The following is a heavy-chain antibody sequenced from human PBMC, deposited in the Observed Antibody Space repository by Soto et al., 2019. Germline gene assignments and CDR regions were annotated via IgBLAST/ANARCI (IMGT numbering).Heavy chain of an antibody. V-gene: IGHV3-23*01. Sequence: EVQLLESGGGLVQPGGSLRLSCAASGFTFSNYAMNWVRQAPGKGLEWVSTINSTTGATYYADSVKGRFTISRDNSKNTLEPEKNTLRAEDQGVKYWAEGAGMQVIRTPPDLWGQGTPGTGSS. CDR2: INSTTGAT. CDR3: AEGAGMQVIRTPPDL. D-gene: IGHD3-10*01. J-gene: IGHJ4*01. CDR1: GFTFSNYA.